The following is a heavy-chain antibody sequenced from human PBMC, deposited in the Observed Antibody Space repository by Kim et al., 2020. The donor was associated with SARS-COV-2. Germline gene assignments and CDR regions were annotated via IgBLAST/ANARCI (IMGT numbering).Heavy chain of an antibody. V-gene: IGHV4-39*01. CDR3: ARQGGRYFDWLSPFDY. CDR2: IYYSGST. Sequence: SETLSLTCTVSGGSISSSSYYWGWIRQPPGKGLEWIGSIYYSGSTYYNPSLKSRVTISVDTSKNQFSLKLSSVTATDTAVYYCARQGGRYFDWLSPFDYWGQGTLVTVSS. CDR1: GGSISSSSYY. D-gene: IGHD3-9*01. J-gene: IGHJ4*02.